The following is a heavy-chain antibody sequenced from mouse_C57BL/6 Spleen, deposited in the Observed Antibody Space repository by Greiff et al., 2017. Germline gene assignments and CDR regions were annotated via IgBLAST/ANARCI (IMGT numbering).Heavy chain of an antibody. Sequence: VQLQQSGPVLVKPGASVKMSCKASGYTFTDYYMNWVKQSHGKSLEWIGVINPYNGGTNYNQKFKGKATLTVDKSSSTAYMELNSLTSEDSAVYYCARGSITTVGAMKWYFDVWGTGTTVTVSS. CDR1: GYTFTDYY. V-gene: IGHV1-19*01. CDR2: INPYNGGT. D-gene: IGHD1-1*01. CDR3: ARGSITTVGAMKWYFDV. J-gene: IGHJ1*03.